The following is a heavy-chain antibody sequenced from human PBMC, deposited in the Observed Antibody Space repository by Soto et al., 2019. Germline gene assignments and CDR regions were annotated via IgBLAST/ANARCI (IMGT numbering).Heavy chain of an antibody. J-gene: IGHJ6*02. CDR2: IDPSDSYT. D-gene: IGHD6-19*01. CDR1: GYSFTTYW. Sequence: GESLKISCKGSGYSFTTYWITWVRQMPGKGLEWMGTIDPSDSYTNYSPSFQGHVTISADKSISTAYLQWSSLKASDTAMYYCAKHVEITVAGTVYCGMDVWGHGTTVTGSS. CDR3: AKHVEITVAGTVYCGMDV. V-gene: IGHV5-10-1*01.